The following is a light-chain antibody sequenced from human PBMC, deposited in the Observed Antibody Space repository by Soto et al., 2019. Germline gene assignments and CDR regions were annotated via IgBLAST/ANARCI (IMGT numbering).Light chain of an antibody. Sequence: QSVLTQPPSVSGAPGQRVTISRTGSSSNIGAGYDVHWYQQLPGTAPKLLIYGNSNRPSGVPDRFSGSKSGTSASLAITGLQAEDEADYYCQSYDSSLSGWVFGTGTKLTVL. V-gene: IGLV1-40*01. CDR2: GNS. CDR3: QSYDSSLSGWV. CDR1: SSNIGAGYD. J-gene: IGLJ1*01.